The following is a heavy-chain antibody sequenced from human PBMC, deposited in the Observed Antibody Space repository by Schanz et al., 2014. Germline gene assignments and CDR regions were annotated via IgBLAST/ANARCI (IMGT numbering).Heavy chain of an antibody. V-gene: IGHV3-23*01. J-gene: IGHJ6*02. CDR1: GFTFSSFA. CDR3: ARGASRDYFAMDV. CDR2: IGGSGRDT. Sequence: EVRLLESGGGLVQPGGSLRLSCVASGFTFSSFAMSWVRQAPGEGMVWVSYIGGSGRDTYYADSVRGRFTISRDTAKNTVFLQMNNVRAEDTAVYYCARGASRDYFAMDVWGQGTTVTVSS.